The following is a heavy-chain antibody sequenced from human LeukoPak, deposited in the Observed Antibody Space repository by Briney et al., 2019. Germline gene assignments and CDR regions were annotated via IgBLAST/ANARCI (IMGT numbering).Heavy chain of an antibody. CDR3: ARDFRGVWPGIAVARWGYYFDY. V-gene: IGHV3-11*06. J-gene: IGHJ4*02. CDR2: ISSSSSYT. CDR1: GFTFSDYY. Sequence: GGSLRVSRAGSGFTFSDYYMSWIRPAPGKGLEWVSYISSSSSYTNYADSVKGRFTISRDNAKNSLYLQMNSLRAEDTAVYYCARDFRGVWPGIAVARWGYYFDYWGQGTLVTVSS. D-gene: IGHD6-19*01.